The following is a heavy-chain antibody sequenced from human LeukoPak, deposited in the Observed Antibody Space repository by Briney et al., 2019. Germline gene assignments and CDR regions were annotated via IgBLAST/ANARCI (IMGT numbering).Heavy chain of an antibody. D-gene: IGHD2-15*01. CDR1: GFTFSSYA. CDR3: ARGYSRAAFDF. V-gene: IGHV3-48*01. CDR2: ISSTGGTI. J-gene: IGHJ3*01. Sequence: EGSLRLSCAASGFTFSSYAMHWVRQAPGKGLEWVSFISSTGGTIYYADSVKGRFTVSRDNGKNSLLLQMNSLRAEDTALYYCARGYSRAAFDFWGQGTVVAVSS.